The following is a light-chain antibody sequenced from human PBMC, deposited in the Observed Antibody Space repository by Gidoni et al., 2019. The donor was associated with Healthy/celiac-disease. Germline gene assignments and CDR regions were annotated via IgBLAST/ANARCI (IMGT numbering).Light chain of an antibody. CDR3: SSYTSSSTLVV. CDR2: DVS. V-gene: IGLV2-14*01. CDR1: SCDVGGYNY. Sequence: QSALTQPASVSGSPGPSITISCTGTSCDVGGYNYVSWYQQHPGKAPKLMIYDVSNRPSGVSNRFSGSKSGNTASLTISGLQAEDEADYYCSSYTSSSTLVVFGTGTKVTVL. J-gene: IGLJ1*01.